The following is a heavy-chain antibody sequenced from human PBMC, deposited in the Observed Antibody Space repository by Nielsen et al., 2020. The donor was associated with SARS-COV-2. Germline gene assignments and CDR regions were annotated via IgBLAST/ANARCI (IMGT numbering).Heavy chain of an antibody. V-gene: IGHV3-53*01. CDR1: GFTFSSNY. CDR3: AEDPGQLVISFLDYYYGMDV. CDR2: IYSGGST. J-gene: IGHJ6*02. Sequence: GESLKLSCAASGFTFSSNYMSWVRQAPGKGLEWVSVIYSGGSTYYADSVKGRFTISRHNSKNTLYLQMNSLGSDDTAVYYCAEDPGQLVISFLDYYYGMDVWGQGTTVTVSS. D-gene: IGHD6-13*01.